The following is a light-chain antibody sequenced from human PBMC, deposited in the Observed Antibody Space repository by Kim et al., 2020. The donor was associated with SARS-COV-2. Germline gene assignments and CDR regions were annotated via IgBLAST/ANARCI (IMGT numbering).Light chain of an antibody. V-gene: IGKV3-11*01. CDR1: QSVSSY. J-gene: IGKJ2*01. CDR3: QQRSNWPPL. Sequence: SLSPGERAPPSCRASQSVSSYLAWYQQKPGQAPRLLIYDASNRATGIPARFSGSGSGTDFTLTISSLEPEDFAVYYCQQRSNWPPLFGQGTKLEI. CDR2: DAS.